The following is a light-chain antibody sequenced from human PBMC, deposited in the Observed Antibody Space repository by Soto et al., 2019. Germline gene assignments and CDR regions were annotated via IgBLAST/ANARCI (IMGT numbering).Light chain of an antibody. CDR1: GIRN. V-gene: IGKV3-15*01. Sequence: GIRNAAWYHQKPAQAPRIVMYYASSRATGGPARSSSSGSGRKFILTASSMQSADVAVNYCQQYNIWLTWTFGQGTKVDIK. CDR3: QQYNIWLTWT. J-gene: IGKJ1*01. CDR2: YAS.